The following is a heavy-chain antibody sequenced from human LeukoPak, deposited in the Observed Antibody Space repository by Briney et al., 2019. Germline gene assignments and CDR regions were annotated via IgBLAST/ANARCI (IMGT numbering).Heavy chain of an antibody. Sequence: GGSLRLSCAASGFTFSNYWMTWVRQSPGKGLEWVAKIKLEGSEKYYVDSVKGRFTIARDNTKNSLYLQMNSLRAEDTAVYYCARGLYSCLYWGQGTLVTVSS. D-gene: IGHD5-18*01. CDR2: IKLEGSEK. J-gene: IGHJ4*02. CDR3: ARGLYSCLY. V-gene: IGHV3-7*04. CDR1: GFTFSNYW.